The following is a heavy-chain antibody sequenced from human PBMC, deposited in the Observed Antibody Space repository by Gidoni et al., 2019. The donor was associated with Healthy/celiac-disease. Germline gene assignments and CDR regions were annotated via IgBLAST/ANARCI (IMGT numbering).Heavy chain of an antibody. J-gene: IGHJ4*02. D-gene: IGHD2-2*02. Sequence: EVQLLESGGGLVQPGGSLRFSCAASGFTFSSYAMSWVRQAPGKGLEWVAAISGSGGSTYYADSVKGRFTISRDNSKNTLHLQMNSLRAEDTAVYYCARIDSEIPNYFDYWGQGTLVTVSS. V-gene: IGHV3-23*01. CDR3: ARIDSEIPNYFDY. CDR2: ISGSGGST. CDR1: GFTFSSYA.